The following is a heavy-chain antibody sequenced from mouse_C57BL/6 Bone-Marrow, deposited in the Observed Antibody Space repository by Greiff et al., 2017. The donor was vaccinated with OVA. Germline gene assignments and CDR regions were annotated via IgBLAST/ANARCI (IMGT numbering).Heavy chain of an antibody. Sequence: QVQLKESGPELVKPGASVKIFCKASGYAFSSSWMNWVKQRPGKGLEWIGRIYPGDGDTNYNGKFKGKATLTADKSSSPAYMQLSSLTSEDSAVYFCARRGVTTDYAMDYWGQGTSVTVSS. V-gene: IGHV1-82*01. CDR2: IYPGDGDT. CDR1: GYAFSSSW. D-gene: IGHD2-2*01. CDR3: ARRGVTTDYAMDY. J-gene: IGHJ4*01.